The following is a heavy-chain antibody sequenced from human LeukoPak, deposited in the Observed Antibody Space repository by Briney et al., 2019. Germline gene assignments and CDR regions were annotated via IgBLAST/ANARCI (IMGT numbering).Heavy chain of an antibody. J-gene: IGHJ4*02. CDR2: ISYDGSNK. CDR1: GFTFSSYA. Sequence: GGSLRLSCAASGFTFSSYAMHWVRQAPGKGLEWVAVISYDGSNKYYADSVKGRFTISRDNSKNTLYLQMNSLRAEDTAVYYCARGGDGDYGTRYFDYWGQGTLVTVSS. D-gene: IGHD4-17*01. CDR3: ARGGDGDYGTRYFDY. V-gene: IGHV3-30*04.